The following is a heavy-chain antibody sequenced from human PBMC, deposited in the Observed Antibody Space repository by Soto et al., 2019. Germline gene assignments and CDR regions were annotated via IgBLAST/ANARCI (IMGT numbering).Heavy chain of an antibody. CDR1: GGSLSSDSHD. D-gene: IGHD6-13*01. CDR3: VKDHIATAGIGLYNWFDP. Sequence: SETLSLTCTPAGGSLSSDSHDWSWLRQPPGKRREWFGFIYSSGSTNYNPPPKSRVTMSVDTSKNQFSRNLSSLTAADTAAYFCVKDHIATAGIGLYNWFDPWGQGTRVTVSS. CDR2: IYSSGST. V-gene: IGHV4-61*01. J-gene: IGHJ5*02.